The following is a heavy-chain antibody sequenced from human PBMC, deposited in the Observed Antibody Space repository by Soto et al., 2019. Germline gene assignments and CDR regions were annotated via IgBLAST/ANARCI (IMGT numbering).Heavy chain of an antibody. J-gene: IGHJ6*02. CDR1: GFTFSSYA. CDR2: ISGSGGST. V-gene: IGHV3-23*01. Sequence: GGYLRLSCAASGFTFSSYAMSWVRQAPGKGLEWVSAISGSGGSTYYADSVKGRFTISRDNSKNTLYLQMNSLRAEDTAVYYCANVRFPIFGVVIIPYYYYGMDVWGQGTTVTVSS. D-gene: IGHD3-3*01. CDR3: ANVRFPIFGVVIIPYYYYGMDV.